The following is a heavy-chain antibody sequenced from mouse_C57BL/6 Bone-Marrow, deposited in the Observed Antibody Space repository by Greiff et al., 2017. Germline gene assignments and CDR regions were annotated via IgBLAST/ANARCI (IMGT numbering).Heavy chain of an antibody. D-gene: IGHD2-4*01. CDR1: GYTFPEYT. J-gene: IGHJ4*01. CDR3: ARHPYYDYDLYYAMDY. Sequence: QVQLQQSGAELVKPGASVKLSCKASGYTFPEYTIHWVKQRSGQGLEWIGWFYPGSGSIKYNEKFKDKATLTADKSSSTVYMELSRLTSEDSAVYFCARHPYYDYDLYYAMDYWGQGTSVTVSS. CDR2: FYPGSGSI. V-gene: IGHV1-62-2*01.